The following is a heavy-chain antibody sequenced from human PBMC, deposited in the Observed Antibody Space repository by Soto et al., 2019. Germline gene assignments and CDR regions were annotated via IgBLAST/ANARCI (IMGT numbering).Heavy chain of an antibody. D-gene: IGHD5-18*01. CDR1: GGSFSGYY. J-gene: IGHJ3*02. V-gene: IGHV4-34*01. CDR2: INHSGST. Sequence: QVQLQQWGAGLLKPSETLSLTCAVYGGSFSGYYWSWIRQPPGKGLEWIGEINHSGSTNYNPSLKSRVTRSVDTSKNQFSLKLSSVTAADTAVYYCAVAMVLRDAFDIWGQGTMVTVSS. CDR3: AVAMVLRDAFDI.